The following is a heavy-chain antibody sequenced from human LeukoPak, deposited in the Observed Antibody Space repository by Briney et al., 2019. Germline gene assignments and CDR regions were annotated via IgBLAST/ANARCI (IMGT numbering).Heavy chain of an antibody. J-gene: IGHJ4*02. D-gene: IGHD1-26*01. CDR1: GYIFTDHF. CDR3: ARGRYRYSYDY. CDR2: IRPTDGAT. V-gene: IGHV1-2*02. Sequence: VASVKVSFKASGYIFTDHFFHWVRQAPGQGLEWMGWIRPTDGATKVAQKFQGRVTLTRDTSISTVYMEMSGLRFDDTAMYYCARGRYRYSYDYWGQGTLVTVSS.